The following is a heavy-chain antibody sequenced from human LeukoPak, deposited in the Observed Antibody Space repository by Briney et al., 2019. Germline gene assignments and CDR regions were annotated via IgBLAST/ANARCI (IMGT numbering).Heavy chain of an antibody. CDR3: ARGREQQLAGASDY. CDR2: MNPNSGNT. V-gene: IGHV1-8*03. Sequence: ASVKVSCKASGYTFTSYDINWVRQATGQGLEWMGWMNPNSGNTGYAQKFQGRVTITRNTSIRTAYMELSSLRSEDTAVYYCARGREQQLAGASDYWGQGTLVTVSS. D-gene: IGHD6-13*01. CDR1: GYTFTSYD. J-gene: IGHJ4*02.